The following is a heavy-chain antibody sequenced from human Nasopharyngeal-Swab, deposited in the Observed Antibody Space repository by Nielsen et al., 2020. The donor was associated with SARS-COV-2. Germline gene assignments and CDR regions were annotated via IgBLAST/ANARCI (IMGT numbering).Heavy chain of an antibody. Sequence: ASVNVSCKASGYTFTSYVINWVRQATGQGLEWMGWMNPNSGNTGYAQKFQGRVTMTRNTSISTAYMELSSLRSEDTAVYYCASATGTTGWYDYSGMDVWGQGTTVTVSS. CDR3: ASATGTTGWYDYSGMDV. V-gene: IGHV1-8*01. CDR1: GYTFTSYV. D-gene: IGHD1-1*01. CDR2: MNPNSGNT. J-gene: IGHJ6*02.